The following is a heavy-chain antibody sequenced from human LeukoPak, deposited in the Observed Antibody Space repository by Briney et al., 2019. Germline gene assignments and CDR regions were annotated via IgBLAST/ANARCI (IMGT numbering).Heavy chain of an antibody. CDR3: ARGEAGAIDPFDY. V-gene: IGHV4-38-2*01. J-gene: IGHJ4*02. Sequence: PSETLSLTCAVSGYSISSGYYWGWIRQPPGKGLEWIGSIYHSGSTYYNPSLKSRVTISVDTSKNQFSLKLSSVTAADTAVYYCARGEAGAIDPFDYWGQGTLVTVSS. CDR1: GYSISSGYY. CDR2: IYHSGST. D-gene: IGHD1-26*01.